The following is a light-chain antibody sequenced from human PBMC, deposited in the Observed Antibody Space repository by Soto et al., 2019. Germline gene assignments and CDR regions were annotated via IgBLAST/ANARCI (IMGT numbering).Light chain of an antibody. V-gene: IGLV2-8*01. Sequence: QSVLTQPPSASGSPGQSVTISCTGTSSDIGSYNFVSWYQQHPGKAPKVMLYEVRKRPSGVPDRFSGSKSGNTASLTVSGLQADDEADSYCTSYAGGNILVFGGATKLTVL. J-gene: IGLJ2*01. CDR2: EVR. CDR1: SSDIGSYNF. CDR3: TSYAGGNILV.